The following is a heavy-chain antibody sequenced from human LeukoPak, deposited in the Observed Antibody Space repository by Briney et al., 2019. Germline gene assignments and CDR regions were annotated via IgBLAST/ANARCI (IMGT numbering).Heavy chain of an antibody. CDR3: AKFPLKDCSTTSCYAFDI. CDR1: GIIFNSYA. V-gene: IGHV3-23*01. CDR2: ISGSGGNT. D-gene: IGHD2-2*01. Sequence: GGSLRLSCAASGIIFNSYAMSWVRQAPGKGLEWVSAISGSGGNTYYADSVKGRFTISRDNSKNTLYLQINSLRAEDTAVYYCAKFPLKDCSTTSCYAFDIWGQGTMVTVSS. J-gene: IGHJ3*02.